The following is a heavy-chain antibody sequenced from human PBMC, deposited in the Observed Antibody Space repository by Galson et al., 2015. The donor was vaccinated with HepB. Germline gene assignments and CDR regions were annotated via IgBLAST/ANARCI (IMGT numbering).Heavy chain of an antibody. CDR1: GGSISSGGYY. Sequence: TLSLTCAVSGGSISSGGYYWSWIRQPPGKGLEWIGYIYYSGNTYYSPSLKSRLTISVDTSKNQFSLRLNSVTAADTAVYYCARHVDTTMAISWFDPWGQGTLVTVSS. CDR2: IYYSGNT. J-gene: IGHJ5*02. D-gene: IGHD5-18*01. V-gene: IGHV4-30-4*01. CDR3: ARHVDTTMAISWFDP.